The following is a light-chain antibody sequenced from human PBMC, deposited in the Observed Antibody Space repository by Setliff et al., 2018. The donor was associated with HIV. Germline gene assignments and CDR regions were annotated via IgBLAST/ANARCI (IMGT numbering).Light chain of an antibody. CDR2: DVN. Sequence: ALTQPRSVSGSPGQSVTISCTGTNSDVGGYMYVSWFQQLPGEVPRLMIYDVNKRPSGVPDRFSGSKSGNTASLTISGLQVDDEADYYCSSYAGTYTYVFGTGTKVTVL. V-gene: IGLV2-11*01. J-gene: IGLJ1*01. CDR1: NSDVGGYMY. CDR3: SSYAGTYTYV.